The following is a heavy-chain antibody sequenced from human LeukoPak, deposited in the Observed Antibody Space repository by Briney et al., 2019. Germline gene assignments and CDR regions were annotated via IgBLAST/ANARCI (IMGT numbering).Heavy chain of an antibody. CDR2: IYSGGST. CDR3: ARVIPLRGFDY. Sequence: GGSLRLSCTVSGFTVSSDSMSWVRQAPGKGLEWVSFIYSGGSTHYSDSVKGRFTISRDNSKNTLYLQMNSLRAEDTAVYYCARVIPLRGFDYWGQGTLVTVSS. D-gene: IGHD3-10*01. J-gene: IGHJ4*02. V-gene: IGHV3-53*01. CDR1: GFTVSSDS.